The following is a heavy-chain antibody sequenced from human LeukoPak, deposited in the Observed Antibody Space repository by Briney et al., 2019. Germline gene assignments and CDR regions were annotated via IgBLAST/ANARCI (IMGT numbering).Heavy chain of an antibody. J-gene: IGHJ3*02. Sequence: PGGSLRLSCAASGFTFSSYGMHWVRQAPGKGLEWVAFIRYDGSNKYYADSVKGRFTISRDNSKNTLYLQMNNLRAEDTAVYYCAKSIVATITVGAFDIWGQGTMVTVSS. V-gene: IGHV3-30*02. CDR3: AKSIVATITVGAFDI. CDR1: GFTFSSYG. D-gene: IGHD5-12*01. CDR2: IRYDGSNK.